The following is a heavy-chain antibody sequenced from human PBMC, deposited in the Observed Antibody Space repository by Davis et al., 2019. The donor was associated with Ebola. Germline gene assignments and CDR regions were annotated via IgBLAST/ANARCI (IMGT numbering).Heavy chain of an antibody. CDR2: IKQDGSER. CDR3: ATESPVYYYGMDV. J-gene: IGHJ6*02. Sequence: GGSLRLSCAASGFTFNTYWMTWVRQARGKGLEWVANIKQDGSERYYLDSVKGRFTISRDNAKNSLFLQMDGLRVDDTAVYYCATESPVYYYGMDVWGQGTTVTVSS. D-gene: IGHD2-2*01. CDR1: GFTFNTYW. V-gene: IGHV3-7*03.